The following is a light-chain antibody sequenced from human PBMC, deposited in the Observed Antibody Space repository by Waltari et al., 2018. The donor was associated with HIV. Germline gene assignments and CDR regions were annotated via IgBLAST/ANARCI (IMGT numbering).Light chain of an antibody. CDR1: QNIGRS. CDR3: QQAKSFPHT. Sequence: DIQMTQSPSTVSSSVGGGVPINCRARQNIGRSLAWYQLRPGRAPKLLVYEAARVDDGVATRFSATGSRTQFTLDIKNLQSEDFAVYVCQQAKSFPHTFG. J-gene: IGKJ2*01. V-gene: IGKV1-12*01. CDR2: EAA.